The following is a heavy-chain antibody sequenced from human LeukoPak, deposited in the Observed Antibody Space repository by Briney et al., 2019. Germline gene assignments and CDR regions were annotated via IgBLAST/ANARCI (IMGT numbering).Heavy chain of an antibody. CDR1: GGSISSYY. CDR3: AGLGVVTPYYYYYYMDV. V-gene: IGHV4-59*08. J-gene: IGHJ6*03. D-gene: IGHD4-23*01. Sequence: SETLSLTCTVSGGSISSYYWSWIRQPPGKGLEWIGYIYYSGSTNYNPSLKSRVTISVDTSKNQFSLKLSSVTAADTAVYYCAGLGVVTPYYYYYYMDVWGKGTTVTVSS. CDR2: IYYSGST.